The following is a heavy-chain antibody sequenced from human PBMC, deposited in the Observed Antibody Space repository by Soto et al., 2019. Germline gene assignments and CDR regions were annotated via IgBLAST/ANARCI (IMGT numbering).Heavy chain of an antibody. Sequence: GGSLRLSCAASRFTFSRYAMSWVRQAPGQGLEWVSGISGSGDRTYYADSVKARFTISRDNAKTKLYLQLRSLSVEDTALYYCANDCEAVPPNVYGGHFVFWGQGT. CDR1: RFTFSRYA. V-gene: IGHV3-23*01. D-gene: IGHD2-2*01. CDR2: ISGSGDRT. J-gene: IGHJ4*02. CDR3: ANDCEAVPPNVYGGHFVF.